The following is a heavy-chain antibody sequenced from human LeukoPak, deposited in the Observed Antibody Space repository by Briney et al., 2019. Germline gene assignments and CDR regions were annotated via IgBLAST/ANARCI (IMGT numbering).Heavy chain of an antibody. V-gene: IGHV4-61*02. CDR1: GNSISSGDYY. J-gene: IGHJ4*02. CDR2: IYTSGST. CDR3: ARASYSYDISGWVPLDY. D-gene: IGHD3-22*01. Sequence: SETLSLTCTVSGNSISSGDYYWSWIRQPAGKGLEWIGRIYTSGSTTYNPSLKSRVTISGDTSENQFSLRLSSVTAADTAVNYCARASYSYDISGWVPLDYWGQGTLVTVSS.